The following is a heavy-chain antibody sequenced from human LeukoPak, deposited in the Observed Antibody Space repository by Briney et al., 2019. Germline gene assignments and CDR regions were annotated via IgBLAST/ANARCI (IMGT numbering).Heavy chain of an antibody. V-gene: IGHV3-7*03. CDR2: IKLDGSEK. Sequence: GGSLRLSCVASGFTFGKYWMSWVRQAPGKGLEWVANIKLDGSEKNYVDSVKGRFTISRNNTKNSLYLQMNSLRAEDTAVFYCARDQYDTWSRRGNFDSWGQGTLVIVSS. J-gene: IGHJ4*02. CDR3: ARDQYDTWSRRGNFDS. CDR1: GFTFGKYW. D-gene: IGHD3-3*01.